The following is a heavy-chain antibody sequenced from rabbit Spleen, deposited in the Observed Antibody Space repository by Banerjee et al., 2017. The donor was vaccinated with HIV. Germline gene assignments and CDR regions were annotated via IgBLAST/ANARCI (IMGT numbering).Heavy chain of an antibody. CDR3: VREVAAKFGL. D-gene: IGHD4-1*01. V-gene: IGHV1S7*01. CDR2: IDPLFGIT. Sequence: QLLEESGGGLVKTGASLTLTCKASGFSFSSGYDMCWVRQAPGKGLEWIGCIDPLFGITYYANWVNGRFSISSHNAQNTLFLQLNSLTAADTATYFCVREVAAKFGLWGQGTLVTVS. CDR1: GFSFSSGYD. J-gene: IGHJ4*01.